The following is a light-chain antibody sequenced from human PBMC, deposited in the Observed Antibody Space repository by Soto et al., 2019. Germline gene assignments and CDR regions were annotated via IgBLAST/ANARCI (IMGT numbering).Light chain of an antibody. J-gene: IGKJ1*01. CDR2: GAS. CDR1: QSVSSSF. CDR3: QQRSNWPRT. V-gene: IGKV3D-20*02. Sequence: EIVLTQSPGTLSLSPGERATLSCRASQSVSSSFLAWYRQKPGQAPRLLIYGASSRATGIPERFSGSGSGTDFTLTISRLEPEDFAVYYCQQRSNWPRTFGQGTKVDIK.